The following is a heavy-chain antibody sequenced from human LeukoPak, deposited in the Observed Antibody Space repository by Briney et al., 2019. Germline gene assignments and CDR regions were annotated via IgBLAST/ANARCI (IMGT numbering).Heavy chain of an antibody. CDR2: IYHSGST. V-gene: IGHV4-30-2*01. D-gene: IGHD3-16*01. CDR3: ARGRTWGTKYYFDY. CDR1: GGSISSGGYS. Sequence: SETLSLTCAVSGGSISSGGYSWSWIRQPPGKGLEWIGYIYHSGSTYYNPSLKSRVTISVDTSKNQFSLKLSSVTAADTAVYYCARGRTWGTKYYFDYWGQGTLVTVSS. J-gene: IGHJ4*02.